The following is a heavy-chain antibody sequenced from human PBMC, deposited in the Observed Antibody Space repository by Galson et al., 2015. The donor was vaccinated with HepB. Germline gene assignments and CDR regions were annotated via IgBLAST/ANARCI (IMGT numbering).Heavy chain of an antibody. V-gene: IGHV5-51*03. CDR1: GYSFTSYW. Sequence: QSGAEVKKPGETLKISCKGSGYSFTSYWIGWVRQMPGKGLEWMGIIYPGDSDTRYSPSLQGQVTISADKSISTAYLQWSSLKASDTAMYYCARSPHIVVVPVGNRAFDIWGQGTMVTVSS. J-gene: IGHJ3*02. CDR2: IYPGDSDT. D-gene: IGHD2-2*01. CDR3: ARSPHIVVVPVGNRAFDI.